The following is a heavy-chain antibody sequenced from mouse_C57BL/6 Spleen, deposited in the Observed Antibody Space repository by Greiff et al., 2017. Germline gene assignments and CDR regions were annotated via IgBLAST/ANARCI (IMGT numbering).Heavy chain of an antibody. V-gene: IGHV1-53*01. CDR3: ARGATVVAKWFAY. J-gene: IGHJ3*01. CDR1: GYTFTSYW. Sequence: QVQLQQPGAELVKPGASVKLSCTASGYTFTSYWMHWVKQRPGQGLEWIGNINPSNGDTNYNEKFKGQATLTVDKSSSTAYMQRSSLTSEDSAVSYWARGATVVAKWFAYWGQGTLVTVSA. D-gene: IGHD1-1*01. CDR2: INPSNGDT.